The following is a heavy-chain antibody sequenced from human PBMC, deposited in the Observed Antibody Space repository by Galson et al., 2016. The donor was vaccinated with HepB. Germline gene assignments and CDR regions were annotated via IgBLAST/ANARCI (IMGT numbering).Heavy chain of an antibody. CDR2: ISDSGGRT. J-gene: IGHJ5*02. V-gene: IGHV3-23*01. Sequence: SLRLSCAASGFSFSNYAMTWVRQAPATGLEWVAGISDSGGRTYSADSVKGRFIISRDNSQNTLYLQTNSLRGEDTAVYYCAKEMFPGPKILVVTAADPWGQGTLVTVSS. CDR3: AKEMFPGPKILVVTAADP. CDR1: GFSFSNYA. D-gene: IGHD2-21*02.